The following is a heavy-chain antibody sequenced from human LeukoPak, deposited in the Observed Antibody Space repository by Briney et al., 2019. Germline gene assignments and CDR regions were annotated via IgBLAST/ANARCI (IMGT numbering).Heavy chain of an antibody. V-gene: IGHV1-18*01. CDR2: ISAYNGNT. Sequence: ASVKVSCKASGYTFTSYGISWVRQAPGQGLEWMGWISAYNGNTNYAQKLQGRVTMTTDTSTSTAYMELRSLRSDDTAVYYCARGPLLWFGELFDWFDPWGQGTLVTVSS. D-gene: IGHD3-10*01. CDR3: ARGPLLWFGELFDWFDP. CDR1: GYTFTSYG. J-gene: IGHJ5*02.